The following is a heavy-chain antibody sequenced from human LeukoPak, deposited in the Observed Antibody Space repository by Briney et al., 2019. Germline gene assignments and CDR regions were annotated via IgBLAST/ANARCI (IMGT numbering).Heavy chain of an antibody. Sequence: GGSLRLSCAASGFTFSSTVMTWVRQAPGKGLEWVSTISPDGKYIYYADSLRGRFTMSRDNSKNTLYLQMNSLRAEDTAVYYCAKGGGLYYYYGMDVWGQGTTVTISS. V-gene: IGHV3-23*01. D-gene: IGHD3/OR15-3a*01. CDR3: AKGGGLYYYYGMDV. J-gene: IGHJ6*02. CDR1: GFTFSSTV. CDR2: ISPDGKYI.